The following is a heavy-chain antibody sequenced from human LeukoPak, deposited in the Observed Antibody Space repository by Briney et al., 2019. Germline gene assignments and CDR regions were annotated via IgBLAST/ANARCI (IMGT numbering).Heavy chain of an antibody. Sequence: SETLSLTCTVSGGSMSSYYWTWIRQPAGRGLEWIGHIYYTGSTSYNPSLESRVTLSVDTSKNQFSLKLTSVTAADTAVYYCARYLSSGLDYWGQGTWLTVSS. V-gene: IGHV4-59*01. CDR2: IYYTGST. CDR3: ARYLSSGLDY. D-gene: IGHD3-10*01. J-gene: IGHJ4*02. CDR1: GGSMSSYY.